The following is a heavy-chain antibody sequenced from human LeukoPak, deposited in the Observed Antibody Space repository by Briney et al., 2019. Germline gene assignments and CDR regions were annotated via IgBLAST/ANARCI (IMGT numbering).Heavy chain of an antibody. V-gene: IGHV5-51*01. CDR1: GYSFTSYW. J-gene: IGHJ4*02. CDR3: AGLAGWYSPGYYCDY. CDR2: IYPDDSDT. Sequence: GESLKISCKGSGYSFTSYWIGWVRQMPGKGLEWMGIIYPDDSDTRYSPSFQGQVTISADKSIGIAYLQSSSLEASDTGIDYCAGLAGWYSPGYYCDYGGQRTLVSVSS. D-gene: IGHD2-21*01.